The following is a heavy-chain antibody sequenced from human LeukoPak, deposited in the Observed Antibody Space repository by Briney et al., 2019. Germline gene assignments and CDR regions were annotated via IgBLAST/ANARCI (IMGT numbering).Heavy chain of an antibody. Sequence: GGSLRLSCAASGFTFSSYWMSWVRQAPGKGLEWVANIKQDGSEKYYVDSVKGRFTISRDNAKNSLYLQMNSLRAEDTAVYYCAALRDGSYYYFDYWGQGTLVTVSS. CDR1: GFTFSSYW. D-gene: IGHD1-26*01. V-gene: IGHV3-7*01. J-gene: IGHJ4*02. CDR3: AALRDGSYYYFDY. CDR2: IKQDGSEK.